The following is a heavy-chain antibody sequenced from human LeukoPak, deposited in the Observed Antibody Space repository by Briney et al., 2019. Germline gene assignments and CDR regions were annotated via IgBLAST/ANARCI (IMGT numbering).Heavy chain of an antibody. D-gene: IGHD2-21*02. CDR3: ARLAIVTAHFDC. CDR1: GASISSGAYY. J-gene: IGHJ4*02. V-gene: IGHV4-31*03. Sequence: PSETLSLTCTVSGASISSGAYYWSWIRQHPGKGLEWIGFINYSGYSYYNPSLRSRVTISVDMSKNQFSLKLSFVTAADTAVYYCARLAIVTAHFDCWGQGTPVTVSS. CDR2: INYSGYS.